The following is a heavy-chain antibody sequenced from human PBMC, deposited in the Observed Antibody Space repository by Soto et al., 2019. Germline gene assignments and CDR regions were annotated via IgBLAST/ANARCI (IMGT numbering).Heavy chain of an antibody. CDR2: ISYDGSNK. V-gene: IGHV3-30-3*01. Sequence: QVQLVESGGGVVQPGRSLRLSCAASGFTFTDYAMHWVRQAPGKGLEWVAFISYDGSNKYFADSVKGRFTISRDNSKNTQYLHKNSLRAEDTAMNCCAREPPPTITGLLDYWGQGTLVTVSS. D-gene: IGHD5-12*01. J-gene: IGHJ4*02. CDR3: AREPPPTITGLLDY. CDR1: GFTFTDYA.